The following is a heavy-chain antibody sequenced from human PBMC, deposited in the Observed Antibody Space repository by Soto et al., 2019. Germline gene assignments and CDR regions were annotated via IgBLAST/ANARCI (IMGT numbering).Heavy chain of an antibody. CDR2: IYYSGST. J-gene: IGHJ4*02. CDR1: GGSISSSSYY. D-gene: IGHD6-19*01. Sequence: QLQLQESGPGLVKPSETLSLTCTVSGGSISSSSYYWGWIRQPPGKGLEWIGSIYYSGSTYYNPSLQSRVPLSVDTSKNQFSLKLRSVTAADTAVYYCARHEAPSGWYFDYWGQGTLVTVSS. CDR3: ARHEAPSGWYFDY. V-gene: IGHV4-39*01.